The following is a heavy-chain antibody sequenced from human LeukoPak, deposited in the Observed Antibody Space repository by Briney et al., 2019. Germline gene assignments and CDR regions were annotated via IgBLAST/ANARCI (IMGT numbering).Heavy chain of an antibody. CDR2: IYGDGSP. J-gene: IGHJ4*02. CDR1: GFTASSSY. CDR3: ARVGIASAGLYYFDY. V-gene: IGHV3-66*02. Sequence: GGSLRLSCAASGFTASSSYMSWVRQAPGKGLEWVSVIYGDGSPYYSDSVKGRFTISRDNSKSTLCLHMNSLRVEDTAVYYCARVGIASAGLYYFDYWGQGTLVTVSS. D-gene: IGHD6-13*01.